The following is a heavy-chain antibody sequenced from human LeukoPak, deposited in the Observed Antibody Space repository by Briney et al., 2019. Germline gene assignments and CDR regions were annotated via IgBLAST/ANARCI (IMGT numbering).Heavy chain of an antibody. CDR1: GFTFSSYS. D-gene: IGHD6-19*01. CDR2: ISSSSSYI. CDR3: ARVRSSGWLVDY. J-gene: IGHJ4*02. V-gene: IGHV3-21*01. Sequence: GGSLRLSCAASGFTFSSYSMNWVRQAPGKGLEWVSSISSSSSYIYYADSVKGRFTISRDNATNSLYLQMNSLRAEDTAVYYCARVRSSGWLVDYWGQGTLVTVSS.